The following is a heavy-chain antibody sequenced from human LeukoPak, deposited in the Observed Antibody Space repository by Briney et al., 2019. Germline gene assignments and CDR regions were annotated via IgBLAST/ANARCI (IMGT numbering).Heavy chain of an antibody. V-gene: IGHV4-31*03. CDR2: IYYSGST. J-gene: IGHJ6*02. D-gene: IGHD2-15*01. Sequence: SETLSLTCTVSGGSISSGGYYWSWIRQHPGKGLEWIGYIYYSGSTYYNPSLKSRVTMSVDTSKNQFSLELSSVTAADTAVYYCARDIVEEDYYYYGMDVWGQGTTVTVSS. CDR3: ARDIVEEDYYYYGMDV. CDR1: GGSISSGGYY.